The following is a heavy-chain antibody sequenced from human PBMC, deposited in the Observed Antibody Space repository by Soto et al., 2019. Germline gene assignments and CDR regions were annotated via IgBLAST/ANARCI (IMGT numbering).Heavy chain of an antibody. J-gene: IGHJ4*02. CDR3: ARDLGNNYGSFAY. D-gene: IGHD4-17*01. CDR2: ISYDGSNK. V-gene: IGHV3-30-3*01. CDR1: GFTFSNYA. Sequence: XEFLRLSFVASGFTFSNYAMNWVRQAPGKGLEWVAVISYDGSNKYYADSVKGRTTISRDNSRNTLYLQMNNLRAEDTAMYYCARDLGNNYGSFAYWGQGTLVTVSS.